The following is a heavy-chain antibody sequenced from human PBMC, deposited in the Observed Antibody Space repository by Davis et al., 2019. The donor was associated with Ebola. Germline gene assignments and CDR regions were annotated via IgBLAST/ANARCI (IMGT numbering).Heavy chain of an antibody. D-gene: IGHD6-13*01. Sequence: SGPTLVKPTATLTLTCTVSGFSLSHPTMGVSWIRQSPGKPLEWLAHIFSNDEKSYSTSLKSRLTISKDTSKSQVVLAMTNMDPVDTATYYCARMDLLAAANCFDPWGRGTLVTVSS. CDR3: ARMDLLAAANCFDP. CDR1: GFSLSHPTMG. CDR2: IFSNDEK. J-gene: IGHJ5*02. V-gene: IGHV2-26*01.